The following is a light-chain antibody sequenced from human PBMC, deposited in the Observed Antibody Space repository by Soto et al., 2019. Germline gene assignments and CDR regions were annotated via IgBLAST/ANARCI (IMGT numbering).Light chain of an antibody. J-gene: IGKJ5*01. CDR1: QSISSY. CDR3: QQSYSTPPA. V-gene: IGKV1-39*01. Sequence: DIQMTQSPSSLSASVGDRVTITCRASQSISSYLNWYQQKPGKVPKLLIYAASSLQSGVPPRFSGSGSGTDFTLTISSLEPEDFATYYCQQSYSTPPAFGQGTRLEIK. CDR2: AAS.